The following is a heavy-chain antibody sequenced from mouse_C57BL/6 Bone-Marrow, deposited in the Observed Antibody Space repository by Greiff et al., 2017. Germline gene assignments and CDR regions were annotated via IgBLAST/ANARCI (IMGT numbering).Heavy chain of an antibody. CDR1: GFTFSSYA. CDR3: ARELGLGDY. J-gene: IGHJ2*01. Sequence: DVKLQESGGGLVKPGGSLKLSCAASGFTFSSYAMSWVRQTPEKRLEWVATISDGGSYTYYPDNVKGRFTISRDNAKNNLYLQMSQLKSEDTAMYYCARELGLGDYWGQGTTLTVSS. V-gene: IGHV5-4*01. CDR2: ISDGGSYT. D-gene: IGHD2-4*01.